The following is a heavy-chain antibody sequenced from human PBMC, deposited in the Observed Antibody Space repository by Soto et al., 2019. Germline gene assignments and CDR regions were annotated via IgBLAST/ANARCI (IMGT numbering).Heavy chain of an antibody. Sequence: HPGGSLRLSCAASGFTFSSYGMSWVRQAPGKGLEWVANIKQDGSEKYYVDSVKGRFTISRDNAKNSLYLQMNSLRAEDTAVYYCAVVPAAIYYYYGMDVWGQGTTVTVSS. V-gene: IGHV3-7*03. CDR2: IKQDGSEK. CDR3: AVVPAAIYYYYGMDV. D-gene: IGHD2-2*01. CDR1: GFTFSSYG. J-gene: IGHJ6*02.